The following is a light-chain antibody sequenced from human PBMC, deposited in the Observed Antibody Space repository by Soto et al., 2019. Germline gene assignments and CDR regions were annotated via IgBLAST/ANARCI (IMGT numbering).Light chain of an antibody. CDR1: QGLSSD. V-gene: IGKV1-27*01. CDR3: QQAYSFPIT. J-gene: IGKJ5*01. Sequence: DIQMTQSPSSLSASVGDRVTITCRASQGLSSDLAWYQQKPGKVPKLLIYDASTLQSGVPSRFSGSGSGTDFTLSINSLQPEDFATYYCQQAYSFPITFGQGTRLEIK. CDR2: DAS.